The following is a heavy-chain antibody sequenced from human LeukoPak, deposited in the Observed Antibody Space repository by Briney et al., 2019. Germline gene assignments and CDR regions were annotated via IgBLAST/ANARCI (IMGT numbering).Heavy chain of an antibody. Sequence: PGGPLRLSCAASGFTLSSYSMNWVRQAPGKGLEWVSHISTRSTTMSYTDSVRGRFTISRDNGKNSLYLQMNSLRAEDTAVYYCARDWAYGFAMWSQGTMVTVSS. CDR2: ISTRSTTM. D-gene: IGHD7-27*01. CDR1: GFTLSSYS. J-gene: IGHJ3*02. V-gene: IGHV3-48*01. CDR3: ARDWAYGFAM.